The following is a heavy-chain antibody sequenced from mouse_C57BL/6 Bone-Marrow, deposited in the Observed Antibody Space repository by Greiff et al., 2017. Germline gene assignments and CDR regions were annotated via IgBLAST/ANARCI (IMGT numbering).Heavy chain of an antibody. CDR2: IYPRDGST. CDR1: GYTFTSYD. J-gene: IGHJ1*03. Sequence: VQLQQSGPELVKPGASVKLSCKASGYTFTSYDINWLKQRPGQGLEWIGWIYPRDGSTKYNEKFKGKATLTVDTSSSTAYMELHSLTSEDSAVYFCGRLEFDGSSGDWYFDGWGTGTTVTVSS. V-gene: IGHV1-85*01. CDR3: GRLEFDGSSGDWYFDG. D-gene: IGHD1-1*01.